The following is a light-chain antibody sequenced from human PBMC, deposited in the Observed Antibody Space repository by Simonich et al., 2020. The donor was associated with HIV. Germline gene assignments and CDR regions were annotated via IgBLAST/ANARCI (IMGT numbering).Light chain of an antibody. Sequence: EIVMTQSPATLSVSPGERTTLSCRASQSVSSNLAWYQQKPGQAPRLLSYGASTRATGIPARFSGSGSGTEFTLTISSLQSEDFAVYYCQQYNNWPYTFGQGTKLDIK. CDR3: QQYNNWPYT. V-gene: IGKV3-15*01. CDR1: QSVSSN. J-gene: IGKJ2*01. CDR2: GAS.